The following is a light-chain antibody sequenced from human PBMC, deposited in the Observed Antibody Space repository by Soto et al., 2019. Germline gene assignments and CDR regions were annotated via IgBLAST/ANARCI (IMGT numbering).Light chain of an antibody. Sequence: EIVMTQSPATLSVSPGERATLSCRASQTVSSNLAWYQQKPGQAPRLLIYGVSTRASGVPARFSGSGSGTEFTLTISSLQSEDFAVYYCQRYTNWPRTFGQGTKLEVK. CDR1: QTVSSN. J-gene: IGKJ1*01. CDR3: QRYTNWPRT. CDR2: GVS. V-gene: IGKV3-15*01.